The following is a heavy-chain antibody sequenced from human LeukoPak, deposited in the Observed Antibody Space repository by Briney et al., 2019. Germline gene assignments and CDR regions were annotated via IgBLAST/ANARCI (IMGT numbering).Heavy chain of an antibody. CDR1: GFTFSSYS. CDR2: ISSSSSYI. D-gene: IGHD2-8*02. J-gene: IGHJ6*03. V-gene: IGHV3-21*01. Sequence: GGSLRLPCAASGFTFSSYSMNWVRQAPGKGLEWVSSISSSSSYIYYADSVKGRFTISRGNAKNSLYLQMNSLRAEDTAVYYCAREVGHMDIVLGDEGYYYYYMDVWGKGTTVTVSS. CDR3: AREVGHMDIVLGDEGYYYYYMDV.